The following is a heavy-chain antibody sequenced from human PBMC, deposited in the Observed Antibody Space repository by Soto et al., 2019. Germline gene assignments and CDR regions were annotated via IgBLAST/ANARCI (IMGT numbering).Heavy chain of an antibody. V-gene: IGHV4-59*01. CDR3: ARTHRWYDYYCYHIDV. Sequence: SETLSLTCTVSGGSMRSYYWSWMRQPPGKGLEWIGYVYNSGSTKYNPSFKSRVTISVDTSKNQFSLRLSSVTAADTAMFYCARTHRWYDYYCYHIDVWGKGTTIIVS. D-gene: IGHD6-13*01. CDR1: GGSMRSYY. CDR2: VYNSGST. J-gene: IGHJ6*03.